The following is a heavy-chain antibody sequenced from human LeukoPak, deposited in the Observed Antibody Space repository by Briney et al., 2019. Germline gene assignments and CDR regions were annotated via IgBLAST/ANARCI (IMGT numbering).Heavy chain of an antibody. Sequence: PSETLSLTCSVSGGPITSGSYFWSWIRQPAGKPLEWIGHIYTSGKTNYSPSLKSRVTISVDTSKNQFSLRLNSVTAADTAVYYCARLLGGDPYYMDVWGKGTTVTVSS. CDR1: GGPITSGSYF. J-gene: IGHJ6*03. CDR3: ARLLGGDPYYMDV. V-gene: IGHV4-61*09. D-gene: IGHD3-3*01. CDR2: IYTSGKT.